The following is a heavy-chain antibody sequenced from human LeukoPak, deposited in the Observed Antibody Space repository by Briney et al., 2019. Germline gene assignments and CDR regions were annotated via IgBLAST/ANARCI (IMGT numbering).Heavy chain of an antibody. V-gene: IGHV1-2*02. Sequence: ASVKVSCKASGYTFTGYYMHWVRQAPGQGLEWMGWINPNSGGTNYAQKFQGRVTRTRDTSMSTAYMELSRLRSDDTAVYYCASYVNHYYGSGSYYNSWNWFDPWGQGTLVTVSS. CDR1: GYTFTGYY. CDR2: INPNSGGT. D-gene: IGHD3-10*01. CDR3: ASYVNHYYGSGSYYNSWNWFDP. J-gene: IGHJ5*02.